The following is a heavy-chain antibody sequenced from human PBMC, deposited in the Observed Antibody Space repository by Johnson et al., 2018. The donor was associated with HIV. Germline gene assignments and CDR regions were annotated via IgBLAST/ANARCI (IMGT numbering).Heavy chain of an antibody. Sequence: VQLVESGGGLAQPGGSLRLSCVASGFTFSSYWMSWVRQAPGKGLEWVTNIKQDGSEKYYVDSVKGRFTISRDNAKNSLYLQMNSLRAEDTAVYYCARDPDVTPGAFDIWGQGTMVTVSS. CDR2: IKQDGSEK. V-gene: IGHV3-7*05. CDR3: ARDPDVTPGAFDI. D-gene: IGHD2-15*01. CDR1: GFTFSSYW. J-gene: IGHJ3*02.